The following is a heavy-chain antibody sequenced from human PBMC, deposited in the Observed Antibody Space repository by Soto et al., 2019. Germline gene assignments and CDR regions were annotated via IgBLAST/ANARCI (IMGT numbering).Heavy chain of an antibody. CDR1: GFTFSSYA. V-gene: IGHV3-23*01. D-gene: IGHD2-2*01. J-gene: IGHJ6*02. CDR3: AKGLGYCSSTSCYDYYYGMDV. Sequence: PGGSLRLSCAASGFTFSSYAMSWVRQAPGKGLEWVSAISGSGGSTYYADSVKGRFTISRDNSKNTLYLQMNSLRAEDTAVYYCAKGLGYCSSTSCYDYYYGMDVWGQGTTVTVSS. CDR2: ISGSGGST.